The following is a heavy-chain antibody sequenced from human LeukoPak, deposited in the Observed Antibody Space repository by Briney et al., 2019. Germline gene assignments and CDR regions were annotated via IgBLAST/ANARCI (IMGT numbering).Heavy chain of an antibody. CDR3: ARDVGVSVLDS. CDR2: ISGDGSHI. V-gene: IGHV3-21*01. Sequence: GESLRLSCAASGFTLSYYTMNWVRQAPGKGLEWVASISGDGSHIYYAASLKGRFTISSDSTKSSLLLQMDSLSAGDTAVEYCARDVGVSVLDSWGQGTLVTVSS. J-gene: IGHJ4*02. D-gene: IGHD2-8*01. CDR1: GFTLSYYT.